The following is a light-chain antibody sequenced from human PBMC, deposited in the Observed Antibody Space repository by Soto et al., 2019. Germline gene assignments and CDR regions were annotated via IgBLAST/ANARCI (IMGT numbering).Light chain of an antibody. Sequence: QSALTQPPSASGSPGQSVTISCTGTSSDVGGYNYVSWYQQHPGKAPKLMIYEVSKRPSGVPDRFSGSKSGNTASLTVSVLQAEDEADYYCSSYAGSNNYVFGTGTKSPS. CDR2: EVS. J-gene: IGLJ1*01. V-gene: IGLV2-8*01. CDR1: SSDVGGYNY. CDR3: SSYAGSNNYV.